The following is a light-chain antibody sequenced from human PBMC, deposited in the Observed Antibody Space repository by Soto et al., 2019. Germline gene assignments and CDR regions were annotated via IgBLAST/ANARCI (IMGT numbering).Light chain of an antibody. Sequence: QSALTQTASVSASPGQSITISCTGTSSDIGTYSLVSWYQQHPGKAPKLLIYGGTKRPSGVSHRFSGSTSGHTASLTISWLQAEDEADFYCCAYAGSSVYVFGPGTQLTVL. V-gene: IGLV2-23*01. CDR1: SSDIGTYSL. CDR2: GGT. J-gene: IGLJ1*01. CDR3: CAYAGSSVYV.